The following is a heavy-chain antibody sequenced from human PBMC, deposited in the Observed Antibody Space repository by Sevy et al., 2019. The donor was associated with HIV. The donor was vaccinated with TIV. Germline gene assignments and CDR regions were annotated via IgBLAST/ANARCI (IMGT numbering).Heavy chain of an antibody. J-gene: IGHJ6*02. CDR2: IRSNAYNFAT. CDR3: TGRAPYPMDV. V-gene: IGHV3-73*01. Sequence: GGYLRLSCAASGFAFSGSTVHWVRQASGKGLEGVGRIRSNAYNFATTYAASLKGRLTISRDDSKNTAYLQLIGLKTEDTAFYYCTGRAPYPMDVWGQGTTVSVSS. CDR1: GFAFSGST.